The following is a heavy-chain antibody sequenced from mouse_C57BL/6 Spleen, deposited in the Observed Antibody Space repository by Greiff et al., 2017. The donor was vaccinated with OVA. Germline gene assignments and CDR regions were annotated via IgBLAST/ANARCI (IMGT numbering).Heavy chain of an antibody. D-gene: IGHD1-1*01. CDR2: ISSGSSTI. V-gene: IGHV5-17*01. CDR3: ASPMGTVVAPDFDY. J-gene: IGHJ2*01. CDR1: GFTFSDYG. Sequence: EVQRVESGGGLVKPGGSLKLSCAASGFTFSDYGMHWVRQAPEKGLEWVAYISSGSSTIYYADTVKGRFTISRDNSKNTLFLQMSSLRSEDTAVYYCASPMGTVVAPDFDYWGQGTTLTVSS.